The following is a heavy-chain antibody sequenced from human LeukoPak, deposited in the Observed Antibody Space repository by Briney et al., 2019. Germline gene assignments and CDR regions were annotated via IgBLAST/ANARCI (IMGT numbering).Heavy chain of an antibody. CDR3: ARARAGYYDFWRGYTLFDY. J-gene: IGHJ4*02. Sequence: SETLSLTCTVSGGSISSYYWSWIRQPRGKGLEWIGYIYYSGSTNYNPSLKSRVTISVDTSKNQFSLKLSSVTAADTTVYYCARARAGYYDFWRGYTLFDYWGQGTLVTVSS. V-gene: IGHV4-59*01. CDR1: GGSISSYY. CDR2: IYYSGST. D-gene: IGHD3-3*01.